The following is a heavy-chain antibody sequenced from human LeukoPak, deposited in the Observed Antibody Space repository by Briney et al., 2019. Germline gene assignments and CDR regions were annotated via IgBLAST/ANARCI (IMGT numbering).Heavy chain of an antibody. D-gene: IGHD7-27*01. CDR2: TYYRSEWYN. J-gene: IGHJ4*02. CDR3: TRTGGGGRSSYY. V-gene: IGHV6-1*01. CDR1: GDSVSSNSVA. Sequence: SQTLSLTCAISGDSVSSNSVAWDWVRQSPSRGLEWLGRTYYRSEWYNDYAVSGKSLITINPDTSKNQFSLQLNSVTPEDTAVYFCTRTGGGGRSSYYWGQGTLVTLSS.